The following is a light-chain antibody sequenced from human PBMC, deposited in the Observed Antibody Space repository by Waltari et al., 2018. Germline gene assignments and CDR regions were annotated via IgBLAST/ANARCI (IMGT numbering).Light chain of an antibody. CDR1: SSDVGNYNL. CDR3: CSYAGSTTHVI. Sequence: QSALTQPASVSGSPGQSITISCPGTSSDVGNYNLVSWYQQHPGKAPKLMIYEVTKRPSGVSNRFSGSKSGNTASLTISGLQAEDEADYCCCSYAGSTTHVIFGGGTKLTVL. J-gene: IGLJ2*01. CDR2: EVT. V-gene: IGLV2-23*02.